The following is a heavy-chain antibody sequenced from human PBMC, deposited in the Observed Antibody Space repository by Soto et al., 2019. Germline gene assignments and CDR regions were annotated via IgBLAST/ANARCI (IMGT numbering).Heavy chain of an antibody. CDR2: IIPILGIA. Sequence: VQLVQSGAEVKKPGSSVKVSCKASGGTFSSYTISWVRQAPGQGLEWMGRIIPILGIANYAQKFQGRVTITADKSTSTAYMELSSLRSEDTAVYYCATEPPRITIFGARTSDNGGYWGQGTLVTVSS. D-gene: IGHD3-3*01. J-gene: IGHJ4*02. CDR3: ATEPPRITIFGARTSDNGGY. V-gene: IGHV1-69*02. CDR1: GGTFSSYT.